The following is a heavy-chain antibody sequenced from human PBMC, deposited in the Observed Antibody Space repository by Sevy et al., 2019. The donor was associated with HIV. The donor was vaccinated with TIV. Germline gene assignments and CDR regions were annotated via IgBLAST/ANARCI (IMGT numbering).Heavy chain of an antibody. J-gene: IGHJ3*02. CDR2: IYYSGST. V-gene: IGHV4-61*01. CDR1: GGSVSSGSYY. D-gene: IGHD2-2*01. CDR3: ARSHPSGIVVVPAAIYAFDI. Sequence: SETLSLTCTVSGGSVSSGSYYWSWIRQPPGKGLEWIGYIYYSGSTNYNPSIKSRVTISVDTSKNQFSLKLSSVTAADTAVYYCARSHPSGIVVVPAAIYAFDIWGQGTMVTVSS.